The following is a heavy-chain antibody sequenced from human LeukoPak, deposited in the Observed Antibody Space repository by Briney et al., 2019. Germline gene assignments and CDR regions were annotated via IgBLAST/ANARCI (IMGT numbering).Heavy chain of an antibody. CDR1: GFTVSSNY. D-gene: IGHD5-18*01. Sequence: PGGSLRLSCAVSGFTVSSNYMSWVRQAPGKGLEWISVIFRGGNTYYADSVRGRFTISRDNSKNTLYLQMNSLRAEDTAVYYCARRGYTYGCDCWGQGTLVAVSS. J-gene: IGHJ4*02. CDR3: ARRGYTYGCDC. V-gene: IGHV3-53*01. CDR2: IFRGGNT.